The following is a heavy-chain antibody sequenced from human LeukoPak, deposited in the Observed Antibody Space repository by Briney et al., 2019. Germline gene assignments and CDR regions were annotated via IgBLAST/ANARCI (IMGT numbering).Heavy chain of an antibody. CDR1: GFTFTNYA. J-gene: IGHJ4*02. Sequence: PGGSLRLSCAASGFTFTNYAMNWVRQAPGKGLEWVSGISGSGGSTYYADSVKGRFTISRDISKNTLYLQMSSLRAEDTAVYYCAKDTLKGDYYDSSGYYGYWGQGTLVTVSS. V-gene: IGHV3-23*01. D-gene: IGHD3-22*01. CDR3: AKDTLKGDYYDSSGYYGY. CDR2: ISGSGGST.